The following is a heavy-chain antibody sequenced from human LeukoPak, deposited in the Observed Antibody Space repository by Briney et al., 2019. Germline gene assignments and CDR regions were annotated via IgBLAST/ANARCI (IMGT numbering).Heavy chain of an antibody. V-gene: IGHV3-7*01. CDR3: ARSVVAPGKAFDY. J-gene: IGHJ4*02. Sequence: GGSLRLSCAASGFTFSSYWMSWARQAPGKGLEWVANIKQDGSEKYYVDSVKGRFTISRDNSRNTVYLQMNSLRAEDTAVYYCARSVVAPGKAFDYWGQGTLVTVSS. CDR2: IKQDGSEK. CDR1: GFTFSSYW. D-gene: IGHD2-2*01.